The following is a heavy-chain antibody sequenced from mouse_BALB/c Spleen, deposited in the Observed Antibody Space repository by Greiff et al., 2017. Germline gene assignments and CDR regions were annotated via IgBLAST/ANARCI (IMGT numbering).Heavy chain of an antibody. D-gene: IGHD4-1*01. CDR1: GFTFNTYA. Sequence: EVKLVESGGGLVQPKGSLKLSCAASGFTFNTYAMNWVRQAPGKGLEWVARIRSKSNNYATYYADSVKDRFTISRDDSQSMLYLQMNNLKTEDTAMYYCAELGQAYWGQGTLVTVSA. V-gene: IGHV10-1*02. CDR3: AELGQAY. J-gene: IGHJ3*01. CDR2: IRSKSNNYAT.